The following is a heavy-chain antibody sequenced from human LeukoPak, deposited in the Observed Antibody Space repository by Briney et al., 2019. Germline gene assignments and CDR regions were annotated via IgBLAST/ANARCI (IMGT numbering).Heavy chain of an antibody. CDR3: ARGVVAGLPFPYYFDY. D-gene: IGHD6-19*01. V-gene: IGHV4-38-2*02. Sequence: SETLSLTCTVSGYSISSGYYWGWIRQPPGKGLEWIGSIYHSGSTYYNPSLKSRVTISVDTSKNQFSLKLSSVTAADTAVYYCARGVVAGLPFPYYFDYWGQGTLVTVSS. CDR1: GYSISSGYY. CDR2: IYHSGST. J-gene: IGHJ4*02.